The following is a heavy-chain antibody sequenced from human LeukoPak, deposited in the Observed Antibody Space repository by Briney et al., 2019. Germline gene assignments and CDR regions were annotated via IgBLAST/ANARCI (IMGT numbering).Heavy chain of an antibody. J-gene: IGHJ3*02. Sequence: GGSLRLSCAASGFTFNDYYMSWIRQAPGKGLEWVSYISSRGRTIYYADSVKGRFTISRDNGENSLYLRMNSLRVEDTALYYCARGSDWNAFHSWGQGTVVTVSS. V-gene: IGHV3-11*01. CDR3: ARGSDWNAFHS. CDR2: ISSRGRTI. CDR1: GFTFNDYY. D-gene: IGHD3/OR15-3a*01.